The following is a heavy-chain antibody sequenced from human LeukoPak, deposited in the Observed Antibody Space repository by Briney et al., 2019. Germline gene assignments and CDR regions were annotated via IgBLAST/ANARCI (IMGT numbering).Heavy chain of an antibody. D-gene: IGHD5-12*01. CDR2: INPSGGST. CDR1: GFTFSDYY. Sequence: ASVKVSCKASGFTFSDYYMHWVRQAPGQGLEWMGIINPSGGSTSYAQKFQGRVTMTRDMSTSTVYMELSSLRSEDTAVYYCARDGDSGYDLGDYYYYYMDVWGKGTTVTVSS. J-gene: IGHJ6*03. V-gene: IGHV1-46*01. CDR3: ARDGDSGYDLGDYYYYYMDV.